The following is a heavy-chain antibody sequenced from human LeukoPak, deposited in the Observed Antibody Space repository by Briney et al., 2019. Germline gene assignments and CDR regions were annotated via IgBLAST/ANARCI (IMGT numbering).Heavy chain of an antibody. CDR1: GGSISSGDYC. V-gene: IGHV4-30-4*01. CDR2: IYYSGST. D-gene: IGHD2-15*01. J-gene: IGHJ4*02. CDR3: ARGVGYYFDY. Sequence: SETLCLTCTVSGGSISSGDYCWSWIRQPPGKGLEWIGYIYYSGSTYYNPSLKSRVTISVDTSKNQFSLKLSSVTAADTAVYYCARGVGYYFDYWGQGTLVTVSS.